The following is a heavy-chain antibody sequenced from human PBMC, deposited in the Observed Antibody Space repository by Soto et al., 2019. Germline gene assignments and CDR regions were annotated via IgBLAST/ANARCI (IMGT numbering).Heavy chain of an antibody. J-gene: IGHJ6*04. CDR1: GYTFTSYG. V-gene: IGHV1-18*01. CDR3: AREGGYSSSSGSGDYYYYGMDV. Sequence: QVQLVQSGAEVKKPGASVKVSCKASGYTFTSYGISWVRQAPGQGLEWMGWISAYNGNTNYAQKLQGRVTMTTDTPTSTAYMEVRSLRSDGTAVYYCAREGGYSSSSGSGDYYYYGMDVWGKGTTVTVSS. D-gene: IGHD6-6*01. CDR2: ISAYNGNT.